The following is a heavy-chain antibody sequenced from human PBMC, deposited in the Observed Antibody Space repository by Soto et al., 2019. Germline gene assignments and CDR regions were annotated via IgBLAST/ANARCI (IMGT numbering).Heavy chain of an antibody. D-gene: IGHD3-3*01. Sequence: GGSLRLSCAASGFTFSSYAMSWVRQAPGKGLEWDSAISGSGGSTYYADSVKGRFTISRDNSKNTLYLQMNSLRAEDTAVYYCAKDSDFGVVTPFDYWGQGTLVTVSS. CDR1: GFTFSSYA. J-gene: IGHJ4*02. V-gene: IGHV3-23*01. CDR2: ISGSGGST. CDR3: AKDSDFGVVTPFDY.